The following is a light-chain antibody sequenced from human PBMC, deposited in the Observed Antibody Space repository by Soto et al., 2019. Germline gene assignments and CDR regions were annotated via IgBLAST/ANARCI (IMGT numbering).Light chain of an antibody. CDR2: EVT. V-gene: IGLV2-8*01. J-gene: IGLJ1*01. CDR3: CSFTSSNTHV. Sequence: QSALTQPPSASGSPGQSVTISCTGTSSDVGTYDYVSWYQQHPGKAPKLMIYEVTKRPSGVPDRFSGSKSGNTASLTVSGLQSEDEADYYCCSFTSSNTHVFGAGTKLTVL. CDR1: SSDVGTYDY.